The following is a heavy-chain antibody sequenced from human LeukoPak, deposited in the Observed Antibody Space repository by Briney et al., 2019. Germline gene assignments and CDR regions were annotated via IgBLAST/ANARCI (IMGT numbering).Heavy chain of an antibody. CDR2: ISAYNGNT. J-gene: IGHJ6*03. V-gene: IGHV1-18*01. CDR1: GYTFTSYG. Sequence: GASVKVSCKASGYTFTSYGISWVRQAPGQGLEWMGWISAYNGNTNYAQKLQGGVTMTTDTSTSTAYMELRSLRSDGTAVYYCARDHIAVAGTLHYYYYYMDVWGKGTTVTVSS. D-gene: IGHD6-19*01. CDR3: ARDHIAVAGTLHYYYYYMDV.